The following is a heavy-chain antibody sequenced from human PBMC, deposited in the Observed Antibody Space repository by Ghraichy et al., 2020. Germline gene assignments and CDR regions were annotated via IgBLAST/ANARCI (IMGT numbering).Heavy chain of an antibody. CDR2: ISSSSSYI. J-gene: IGHJ5*02. V-gene: IGHV3-21*01. D-gene: IGHD2-2*02. Sequence: GESLNISCAASGFTFSSYSMNWVRQAPGKGLEWVSSISSSSSYIYYADSVKGRFTISRDNAKNSLYLQMNSLRAEDTAVYYCARDLGSTSCYTCNWFDPWGQGTLVTVSS. CDR1: GFTFSSYS. CDR3: ARDLGSTSCYTCNWFDP.